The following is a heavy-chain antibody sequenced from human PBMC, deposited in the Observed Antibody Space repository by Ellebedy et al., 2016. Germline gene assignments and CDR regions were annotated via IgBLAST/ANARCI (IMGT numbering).Heavy chain of an antibody. V-gene: IGHV4-59*01. CDR3: ARVPPTVTRIDAFDI. D-gene: IGHD4-11*01. CDR1: GGSISSYY. CDR2: IYYSGST. J-gene: IGHJ3*02. Sequence: SETLSLTCTVSGGSISSYYWSWIRQPPGKGLEWIGYIYYSGSTNYNPSLKSRVTISVDTSKNQFSLKLSSVTAADTAVYYCARVPPTVTRIDAFDIWGQGTMVTVSS.